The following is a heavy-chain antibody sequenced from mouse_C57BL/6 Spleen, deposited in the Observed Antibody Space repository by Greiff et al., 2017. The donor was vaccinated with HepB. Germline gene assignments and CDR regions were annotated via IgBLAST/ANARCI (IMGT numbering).Heavy chain of an antibody. CDR1: GYTFTSYW. V-gene: IGHV1-64*01. D-gene: IGHD2-4*01. Sequence: QVQLQQPGAELVKPGASVKLSCKASGYTFTSYWMHWVKQRPGQGLEWIGMIHPNSGSTNYNEKFKSKATLTVDKSSSTAYMQLSSLTSENSAVYYCARTMTSGVRGYFDVWGTGTTVTVSS. CDR2: IHPNSGST. J-gene: IGHJ1*03. CDR3: ARTMTSGVRGYFDV.